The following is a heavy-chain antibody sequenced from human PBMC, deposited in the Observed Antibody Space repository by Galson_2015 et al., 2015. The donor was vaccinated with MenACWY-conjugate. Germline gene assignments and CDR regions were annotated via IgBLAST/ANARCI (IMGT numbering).Heavy chain of an antibody. J-gene: IGHJ4*02. Sequence: SLRLSCAASGFTVSSYGMHWVRQAPGKGLEWVAVISYDGSNKYYADSVKGRFTISRDNSKNTLYLQMNSLRAEDTAVYYCAKAVYEGEYLRRYYYDSSAPGYWGQGTLVTVSS. CDR3: AKAVYEGEYLRRYYYDSSAPGY. CDR2: ISYDGSNK. V-gene: IGHV3-30*18. D-gene: IGHD3-22*01. CDR1: GFTVSSYG.